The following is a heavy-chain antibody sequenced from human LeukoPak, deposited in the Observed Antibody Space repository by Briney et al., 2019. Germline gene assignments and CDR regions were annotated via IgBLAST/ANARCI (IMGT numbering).Heavy chain of an antibody. J-gene: IGHJ4*02. CDR2: IYYSGST. D-gene: IGHD5-18*01. CDR3: ASQDTAMVKVDY. CDR1: GGSISSYY. Sequence: MSSETLSLTCTVSGGSISSYYWSWIRQPPGKGLEWIGYIYYSGSTYYNPSLKSRVTISVDTSKNQFSLKLSSVTAADTAVYYCASQDTAMVKVDYWGQGTLVTVSS. V-gene: IGHV4-59*08.